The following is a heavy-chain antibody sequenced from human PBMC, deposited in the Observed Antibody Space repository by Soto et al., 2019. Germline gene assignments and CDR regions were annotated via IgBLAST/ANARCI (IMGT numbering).Heavy chain of an antibody. CDR1: GFSFSNHW. D-gene: IGHD5-12*01. V-gene: IGHV3-7*04. Sequence: EVQLVESGGGLVQPGGSLRLSCAASGFSFSNHWMNWVRQVPGKGLEWVAIIKEDGSEEHYVDSVKGRFTISRDNPKISLYLQMNSLRVEDTAVYYCARGRGFLIDSWGQGTLVTVSS. CDR2: IKEDGSEE. CDR3: ARGRGFLIDS. J-gene: IGHJ4*02.